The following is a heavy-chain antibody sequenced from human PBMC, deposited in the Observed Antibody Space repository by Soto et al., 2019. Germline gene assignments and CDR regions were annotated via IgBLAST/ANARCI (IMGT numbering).Heavy chain of an antibody. CDR1: GGTFSSYA. Sequence: SVKVSCKASGGTFSSYAISWVRQAPGQGLEWMGGIISIFGTANYAQKFQGRVTITADKSTSTAYMELSSLRSEDTAVYYCASPRGAPGHFQHWGQGTLVTVSS. J-gene: IGHJ1*01. CDR3: ASPRGAPGHFQH. V-gene: IGHV1-69*06. CDR2: IISIFGTA.